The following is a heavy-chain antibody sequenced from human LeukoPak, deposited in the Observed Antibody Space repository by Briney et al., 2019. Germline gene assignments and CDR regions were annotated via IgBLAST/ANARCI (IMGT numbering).Heavy chain of an antibody. Sequence: HPGGSLRLSCAASGFTVSSFYMNWVRQAPGKGLEWVSVFYSGGDTYYADSVKGRFTISRDNSKNTLYLQMNSLRAEDTAVYYCARDNFEYSSSPSVLYFDYWGQGTLVTVSS. CDR2: FYSGGDT. CDR3: ARDNFEYSSSPSVLYFDY. V-gene: IGHV3-53*05. D-gene: IGHD6-13*01. CDR1: GFTVSSFY. J-gene: IGHJ4*02.